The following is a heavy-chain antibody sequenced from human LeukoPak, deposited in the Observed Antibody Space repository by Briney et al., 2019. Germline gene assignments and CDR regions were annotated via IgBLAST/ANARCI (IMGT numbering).Heavy chain of an antibody. CDR1: GGSISSSSYY. V-gene: IGHV4-39*01. D-gene: IGHD4-17*01. CDR2: IYYSGST. CDR3: ARPRDDYGDYWIGC. Sequence: PSETLSLTCTVSGGSISSSSYYWGWIRQPPGRGLEWIGSIYYSGSTYYNPSLKSRVTISVDTSKNQFSLKLSSVSAADTAVYYCARPRDDYGDYWIGCWGQGTLVTVSS. J-gene: IGHJ4*02.